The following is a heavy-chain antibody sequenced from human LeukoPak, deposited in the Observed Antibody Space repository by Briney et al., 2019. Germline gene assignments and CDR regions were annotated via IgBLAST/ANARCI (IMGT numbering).Heavy chain of an antibody. J-gene: IGHJ4*02. V-gene: IGHV3-23*01. D-gene: IGHD6-13*01. CDR1: GFAFSNYA. CDR2: INDNGGRT. CDR3: AKDTRGRAAAASRGYYFDC. Sequence: GGSLRLSCGASGFAFSNYAMNWVRQAPGKGLEWVSGINDNGGRTYYADSVKGRFTISRDNSENTLYLQMNSLRAEDTALYYCAKDTRGRAAAASRGYYFDCWGQGTLVSVSS.